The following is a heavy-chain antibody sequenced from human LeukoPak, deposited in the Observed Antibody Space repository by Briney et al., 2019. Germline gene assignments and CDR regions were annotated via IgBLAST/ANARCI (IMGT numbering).Heavy chain of an antibody. V-gene: IGHV3-66*01. CDR2: IYSGGST. Sequence: GGSLRLSCADSGFTVSSNYMRWVRQAPGKGLEWVSVIYSGGSTHYADSVKGRFTISRDNSKNTLYLQMNSLRAEDTAVYYCAKDGVEQWLAYYFDYWGQGTLVTVSS. CDR3: AKDGVEQWLAYYFDY. J-gene: IGHJ4*02. CDR1: GFTVSSNY. D-gene: IGHD6-19*01.